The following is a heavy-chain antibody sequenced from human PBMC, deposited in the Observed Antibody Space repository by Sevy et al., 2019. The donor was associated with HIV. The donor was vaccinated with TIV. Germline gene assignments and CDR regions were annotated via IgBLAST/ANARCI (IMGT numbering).Heavy chain of an antibody. CDR1: GGSISSYY. Sequence: SETLSLTCTVSGGSISSYYWSWIRRPPGKGLEWIGYIYYSGSTNYNPSLKSRVTISVDTSKNQFSLKLSSVTAADTAVYYCARSYGSGSFLFDYWGQGTLVTVSS. CDR2: IYYSGST. V-gene: IGHV4-59*01. D-gene: IGHD3-10*01. J-gene: IGHJ4*02. CDR3: ARSYGSGSFLFDY.